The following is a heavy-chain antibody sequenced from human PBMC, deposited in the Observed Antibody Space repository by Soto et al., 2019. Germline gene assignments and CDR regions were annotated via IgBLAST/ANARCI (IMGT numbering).Heavy chain of an antibody. CDR3: ARYDLWQLVHYYYGMDV. V-gene: IGHV3-30-3*01. CDR1: GFTFSSYA. D-gene: IGHD6-6*01. Sequence: GGSLRLSCAASGFTFSSYAMHWVRQAPGKGLEWVAVISYDGSNKYYADSVKGRFTISRDNSKNTLYLQMNSLRAEDTAVYYCARYDLWQLVHYYYGMDVWAQGTTVTVSS. CDR2: ISYDGSNK. J-gene: IGHJ6*02.